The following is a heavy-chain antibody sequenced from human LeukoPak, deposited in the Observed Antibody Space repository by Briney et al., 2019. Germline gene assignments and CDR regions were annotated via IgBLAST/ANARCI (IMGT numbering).Heavy chain of an antibody. Sequence: LTGGSLRLSCAASGFTFSAYDMNWVRQATGKGLEWVSAIGTTDDTYYPGSMKGRFTISRENAKNSLYLQMNSLTAGDTAVYYCAKDRSRYFAWGRIWFDPWGQGTLVTVSS. J-gene: IGHJ5*02. V-gene: IGHV3-13*01. D-gene: IGHD3-9*01. CDR3: AKDRSRYFAWGRIWFDP. CDR2: IGTTDDT. CDR1: GFTFSAYD.